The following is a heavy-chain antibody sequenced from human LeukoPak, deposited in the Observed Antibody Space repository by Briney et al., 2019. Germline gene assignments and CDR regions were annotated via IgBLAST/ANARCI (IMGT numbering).Heavy chain of an antibody. CDR2: INSDGSTT. CDR3: ARSPHDY. J-gene: IGHJ4*02. Sequence: GGSLRLSCEASGFTFSPYWMLLVGQAPGKGLVWVSRINSDGSTTSYADSVKGRFTTSRDNAKNTLYLQMNSLRAGDTAVYFCARSPHDYWGQGTLVTVSS. V-gene: IGHV3-74*01. CDR1: GFTFSPYW.